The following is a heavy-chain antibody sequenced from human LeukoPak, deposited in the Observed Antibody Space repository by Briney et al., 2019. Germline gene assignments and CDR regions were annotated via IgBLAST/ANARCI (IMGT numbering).Heavy chain of an antibody. V-gene: IGHV4-34*01. Sequence: PSETLSLTCAVYDGSFSSYYWTWIRQSPGKGLEWIGEINHSGSTNFNPSLRSRVTISLDTSKNQFSLRLSSVTAADTAVYYCAGEYCSDVSCHDNWFDPWGQGTLVIVSS. CDR2: INHSGST. J-gene: IGHJ5*02. D-gene: IGHD2-15*01. CDR3: AGEYCSDVSCHDNWFDP. CDR1: DGSFSSYY.